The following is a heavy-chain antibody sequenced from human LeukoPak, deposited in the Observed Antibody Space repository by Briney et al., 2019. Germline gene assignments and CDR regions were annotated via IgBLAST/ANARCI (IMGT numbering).Heavy chain of an antibody. Sequence: ASVKVSCKASGGTFSSYAISWVRQAPGQGLEWMGWINPNSGGTNYAQKFQGRVTMTRDTSISTAYMELSRLRSDDTAVYYCARRYCSSTSCYTSLFDYWGQGTLVTVSS. CDR2: INPNSGGT. CDR3: ARRYCSSTSCYTSLFDY. V-gene: IGHV1-2*02. J-gene: IGHJ4*02. D-gene: IGHD2-2*02. CDR1: GGTFSSYA.